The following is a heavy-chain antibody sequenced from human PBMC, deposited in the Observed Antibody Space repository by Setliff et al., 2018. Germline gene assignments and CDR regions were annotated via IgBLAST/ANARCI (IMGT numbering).Heavy chain of an antibody. CDR1: ESTFSSFG. V-gene: IGHV3-30*02. CDR3: AKASLAYSFGYYFDS. D-gene: IGHD5-18*01. J-gene: IGHJ4*01. Sequence: SLRLSCTASESTFSSFGMHWVRQAPGKGLEWVGFIRYDGSYEYYADSVQGRFTISRDNSKNTLFLHMNDLRPEDTALYYCAKASLAYSFGYYFDSWGQGALVTVS. CDR2: IRYDGSYE.